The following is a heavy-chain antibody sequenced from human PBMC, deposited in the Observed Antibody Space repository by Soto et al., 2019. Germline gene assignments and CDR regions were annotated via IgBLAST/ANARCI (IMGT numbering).Heavy chain of an antibody. Sequence: QVQLVQSGAEVKKPGASVKVSCKASGYTFSNYGISWVRQAPGQGPEWMGWISGYNGNTNYAQTLQGRVTMTTDTSTTTAYMELSSLRSDDTAVYYCARGGSSWSAEYYQHWGQGTLVIVSS. J-gene: IGHJ1*01. CDR2: ISGYNGNT. CDR3: ARGGSSWSAEYYQH. D-gene: IGHD6-13*01. CDR1: GYTFSNYG. V-gene: IGHV1-18*01.